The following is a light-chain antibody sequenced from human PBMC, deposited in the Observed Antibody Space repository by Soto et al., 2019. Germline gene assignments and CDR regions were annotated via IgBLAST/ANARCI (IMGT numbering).Light chain of an antibody. Sequence: EIVMAQSPDTVYVSAGERATLSCRASQTVNSRLAWYQHKPGQAPRLLIYHTSNRATGIPARFSGSGSGTDFTLTISSLEPEDFAVYYCHQRQSWPRTFGQGTKVDIK. J-gene: IGKJ1*01. V-gene: IGKV3-11*01. CDR3: HQRQSWPRT. CDR2: HTS. CDR1: QTVNSR.